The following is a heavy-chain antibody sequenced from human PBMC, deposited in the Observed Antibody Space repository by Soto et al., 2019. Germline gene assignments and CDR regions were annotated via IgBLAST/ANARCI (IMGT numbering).Heavy chain of an antibody. D-gene: IGHD5-12*01. CDR2: ISYSGVST. V-gene: IGHV3-23*01. J-gene: IGHJ4*02. CDR3: ARKRGYSDYDLDY. Sequence: EVQLLESGGGLVQPGGSLRLSCAASGFTFSSYAMTWVRQAPGKGLEWVSAISYSGVSTYYADSVKRRFTISRDSSENTRSLQMNSLRVDDTAVYYCARKRGYSDYDLDYWGQGTLVTVSS. CDR1: GFTFSSYA.